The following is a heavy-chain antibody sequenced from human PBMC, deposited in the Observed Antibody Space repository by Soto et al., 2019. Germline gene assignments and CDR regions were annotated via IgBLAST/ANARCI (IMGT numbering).Heavy chain of an antibody. Sequence: PSETLSLTCAVYGGSFSGYYLSWIRQPPGKGLEWIGEINHSGSTNYNPSLKSRVTISVDTSKNQFSLKLSSVTAADTAVYYCARGRGYRPVDYWGQGTLVTVYS. CDR2: INHSGST. D-gene: IGHD5-18*01. J-gene: IGHJ4*02. CDR1: GGSFSGYY. CDR3: ARGRGYRPVDY. V-gene: IGHV4-34*01.